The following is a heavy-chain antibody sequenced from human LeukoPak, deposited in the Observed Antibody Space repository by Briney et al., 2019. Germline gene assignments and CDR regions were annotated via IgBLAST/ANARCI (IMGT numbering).Heavy chain of an antibody. CDR2: INPNSGGT. V-gene: IGHV1-2*02. CDR3: ARDGYYDSSGYFFDY. Sequence: GASVKVSCKASGYTFTGYYMHWVRQAPGQGLEWMGWINPNSGGTNYAQKFQGRVTMTRDTSISTACMELSRLRSDDTAVYYCARDGYYDSSGYFFDYWGQGTLVTVSS. CDR1: GYTFTGYY. J-gene: IGHJ4*02. D-gene: IGHD3-22*01.